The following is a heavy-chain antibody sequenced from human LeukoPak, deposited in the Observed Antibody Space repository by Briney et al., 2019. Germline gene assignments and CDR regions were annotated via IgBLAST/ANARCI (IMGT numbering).Heavy chain of an antibody. V-gene: IGHV3-48*03. CDR1: GFTFSSYE. CDR2: ISSSGSTI. D-gene: IGHD2-2*01. J-gene: IGHJ4*02. CDR3: ASVGSTSYQFDY. Sequence: GGSLRLSCAASGFTFSSYEMNWVRQAPGKGLEWVSYISSSGSTIYYADSVKGRFTISRDNAKNSLYLQMNSLRAEDTAVYYSASVGSTSYQFDYWGQGTLVTVSS.